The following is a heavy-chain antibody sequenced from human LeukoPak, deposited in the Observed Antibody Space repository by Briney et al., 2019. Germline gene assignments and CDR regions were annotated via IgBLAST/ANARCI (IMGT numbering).Heavy chain of an antibody. J-gene: IGHJ4*02. Sequence: ASVKVSCKASGYTFTSYDINWVRQATGQGLEWMGWMNPNSGDTGYAQKFQGRVTMTRSTSISTAYMELSSLRFEDTAVYYCTRSVRNGHIDYWGQGTLVTVSS. CDR2: MNPNSGDT. D-gene: IGHD2-21*01. CDR3: TRSVRNGHIDY. CDR1: GYTFTSYD. V-gene: IGHV1-8*01.